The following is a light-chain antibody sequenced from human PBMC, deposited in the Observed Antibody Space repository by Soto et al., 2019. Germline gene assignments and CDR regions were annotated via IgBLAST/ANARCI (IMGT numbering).Light chain of an antibody. V-gene: IGKV1-39*01. CDR2: AAS. CDR3: QQSYSPLWGT. J-gene: IGKJ1*01. Sequence: DIQMTQSPSSLSASVGDRVTITCRTSQNINTYLNWYQQKPGKAPKLLIYAASSLQSGVPSRFSGSGSGTDFTLTTSSLQPEDFATYYCQQSYSPLWGTCGQGTKVDIK. CDR1: QNINTY.